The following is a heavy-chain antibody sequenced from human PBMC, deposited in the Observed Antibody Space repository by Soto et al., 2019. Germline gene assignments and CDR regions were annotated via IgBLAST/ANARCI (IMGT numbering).Heavy chain of an antibody. Sequence: PSETLSLTCSVSGGSISNPIYYWAWIRQPPGKGLEWIGSIFYSGSAYYNPSLKSRVTMSVDTSQNQFSLKLISVTAADTAVYYCARGRDSSGYYYGGHDYWGQGTLVTVSS. J-gene: IGHJ4*02. CDR3: ARGRDSSGYYYGGHDY. V-gene: IGHV4-39*01. CDR2: IFYSGSA. D-gene: IGHD3-22*01. CDR1: GGSISNPIYY.